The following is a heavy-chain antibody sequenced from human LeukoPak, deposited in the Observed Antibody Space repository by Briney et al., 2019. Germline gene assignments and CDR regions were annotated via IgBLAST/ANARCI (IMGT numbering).Heavy chain of an antibody. CDR3: ARGLDGGSFDY. V-gene: IGHV4-30-2*01. CDR2: IYHSGST. CDR1: GGSISSGGYS. Sequence: PSQTLSLTCAGSGGSISSGGYSWGWIRQPPGKGLEWIGYIYHSGSTYYNPSLKSRVTISVDRSKNQFSLKLSSVTAADTAVYYCARGLDGGSFDYWGQGTLVTVSS. D-gene: IGHD3-16*01. J-gene: IGHJ4*02.